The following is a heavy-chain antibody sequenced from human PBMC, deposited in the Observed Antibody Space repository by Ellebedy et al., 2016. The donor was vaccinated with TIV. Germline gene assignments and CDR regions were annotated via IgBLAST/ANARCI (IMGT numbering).Heavy chain of an antibody. V-gene: IGHV4-59*08. D-gene: IGHD3-10*01. CDR1: GSPISSYY. CDR2: IYYSGST. CDR3: ARQGGAGSGSYYKG. J-gene: IGHJ4*02. Sequence: MPSETLSLTCTVPGSPISSYYWSWSRQRPGKVLEWIGYIYYSGSTNYNPPLKSRVTISVDTSKNQFSRKLSPVTAADTAVYYCARQGGAGSGSYYKGWGQGTLVTVSS.